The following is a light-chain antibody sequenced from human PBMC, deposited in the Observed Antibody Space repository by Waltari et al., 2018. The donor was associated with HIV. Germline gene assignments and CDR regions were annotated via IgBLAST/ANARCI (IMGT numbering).Light chain of an antibody. V-gene: IGLV2-14*01. CDR3: SSYTSSSTYV. CDR1: SSDIGGYNY. Sequence: QSALTQPASVSGSPGQSITISCTGTSSDIGGYNYVSWYQQHPGKAPKLMLYEVSTRPSGVSNRFSGSKAGNTASLTISGLQAEDEADYYCSSYTSSSTYVFGTGTKLTVL. CDR2: EVS. J-gene: IGLJ1*01.